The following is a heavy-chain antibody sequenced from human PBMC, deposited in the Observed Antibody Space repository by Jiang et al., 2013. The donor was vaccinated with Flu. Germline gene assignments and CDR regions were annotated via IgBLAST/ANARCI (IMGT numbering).Heavy chain of an antibody. J-gene: IGHJ6*02. D-gene: IGHD6-6*01. V-gene: IGHV3-15*01. CDR1: GFTFSNAW. Sequence: VQLLESGGGLVKPGGSLRLSCAASGFTFSNAWMSWVRQAPGKGLEWVGRIKSKTDGGTTDYAAPVKGRFTISRDDSKNTLYLQMNSLKTEDTAVYYCTTDLKARRSRRIPDYYYYGMDVWGQGTTVTVSS. CDR3: TTDLKARRSRRIPDYYYYGMDV. CDR2: IKSKTDGGTT.